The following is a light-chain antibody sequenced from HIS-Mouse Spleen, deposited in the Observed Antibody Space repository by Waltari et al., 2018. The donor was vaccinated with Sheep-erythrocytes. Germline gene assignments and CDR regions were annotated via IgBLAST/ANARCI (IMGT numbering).Light chain of an antibody. J-gene: IGKJ4*01. Sequence: DIQMTQSPSSLSESVGDRVTITCQASQDISNYLNRYQQKPGKAPKLLIYDASNLETGVPSRFSGSGSGTDFTFTISSLQPEDIATYYCQQYDNLPLTFGGGTKVEIK. V-gene: IGKV1-33*01. CDR3: QQYDNLPLT. CDR1: QDISNY. CDR2: DAS.